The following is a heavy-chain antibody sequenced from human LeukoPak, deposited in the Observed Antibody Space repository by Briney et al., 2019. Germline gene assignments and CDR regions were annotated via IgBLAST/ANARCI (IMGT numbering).Heavy chain of an antibody. J-gene: IGHJ4*02. CDR1: GFTFDDNA. CDR2: ISWNSGSI. D-gene: IGHD5-18*01. Sequence: PGGSLRLSCAASGFTFDDNAMHWVRQAPGKGLEWVSGISWNSGSIGYADSVKGRITISRDNAKNSLYLQMSSLRAEDTALYYCVKLYGYSYGYIDYWGQGTLVTVSS. CDR3: VKLYGYSYGYIDY. V-gene: IGHV3-9*01.